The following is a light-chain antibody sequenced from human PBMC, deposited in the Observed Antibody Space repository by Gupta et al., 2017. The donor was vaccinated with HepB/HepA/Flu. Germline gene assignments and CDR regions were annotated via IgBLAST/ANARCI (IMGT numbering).Light chain of an antibody. Sequence: EIVMTQSPATLSVSPGERATLSCRASQSVSSNLAWYQQKPGQAPRLLIYGASTRTTGIPARFSGSGSGTEFTLTISSRQSEDFAVYYCQQENNCPRAFGQGTLLEIK. J-gene: IGKJ5*01. CDR3: QQENNCPRA. V-gene: IGKV3-15*01. CDR1: QSVSSN. CDR2: GAS.